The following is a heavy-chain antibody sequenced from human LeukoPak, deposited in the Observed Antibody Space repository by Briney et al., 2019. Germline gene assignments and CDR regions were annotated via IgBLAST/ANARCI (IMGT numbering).Heavy chain of an antibody. Sequence: RPSETLSLTCTVSSDPNNNADNYWPWIRQSPGKGLEWVGSVYSPEYTYYSPSLKSLVSITFDTSKHQDSLTLSPVTTADTDLYFCGSQSFGSLSDGFGPWGQGAMVTVSS. CDR2: VYSPEYT. D-gene: IGHD3-10*01. J-gene: IGHJ5*02. V-gene: IGHV4-39*07. CDR1: SDPNNNADNY. CDR3: GSQSFGSLSDGFGP.